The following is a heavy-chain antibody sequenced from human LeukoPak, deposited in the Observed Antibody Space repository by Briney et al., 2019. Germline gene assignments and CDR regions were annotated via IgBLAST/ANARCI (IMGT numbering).Heavy chain of an antibody. CDR3: ARYRDYDSSGYYYDAFDI. CDR2: IYYSGST. V-gene: IGHV4-59*01. Sequence: SETLSLTCTVSGGSISSYYWSWIRQPPGKGLEWIGYIYYSGSTNYSPSLKSRVTISVDTSKNQFSLKLSSVTAADTAVYYCARYRDYDSSGYYYDAFDIWGQGTMVTVSS. D-gene: IGHD3-22*01. CDR1: GGSISSYY. J-gene: IGHJ3*02.